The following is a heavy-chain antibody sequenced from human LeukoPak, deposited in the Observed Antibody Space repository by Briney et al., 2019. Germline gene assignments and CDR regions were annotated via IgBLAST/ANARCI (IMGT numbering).Heavy chain of an antibody. D-gene: IGHD4-23*01. CDR1: GGSISSGGYY. V-gene: IGHV4-30-2*01. J-gene: IGHJ5*02. CDR2: IYHSGST. CDR3: AGYGAKGNWFDP. Sequence: SSETLSLTCTVSGGSISSGGYYWSWIRQPPGRGLEWIGYIYHSGSTYYNPSLKSRVTISVDRSKNQFSLKLSSVTAADTAVYYCAGYGAKGNWFDPWGQGTLVTVSS.